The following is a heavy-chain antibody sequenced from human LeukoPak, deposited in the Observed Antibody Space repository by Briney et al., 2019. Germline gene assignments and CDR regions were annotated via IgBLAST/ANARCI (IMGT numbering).Heavy chain of an antibody. Sequence: SETLSLTCAVYGGSFSGYYWSWIRQPPGKGLEWIGEINHSGSTNYNPSLKSRVTISVDTSKNQFSLKLSSVTAADTVVYYCARGIQLWNDFDYWGQGTLVTVSS. CDR1: GGSFSGYY. V-gene: IGHV4-34*01. D-gene: IGHD5-18*01. CDR3: ARGIQLWNDFDY. CDR2: INHSGST. J-gene: IGHJ4*02.